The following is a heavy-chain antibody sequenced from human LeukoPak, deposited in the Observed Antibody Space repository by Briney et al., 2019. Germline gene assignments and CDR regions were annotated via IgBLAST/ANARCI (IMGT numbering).Heavy chain of an antibody. CDR3: ARMDCSGGSCYSDTLNYYYYGMDV. CDR1: GYSFTSYW. CDR2: IYPGDSDT. Sequence: GESLKISCKGSGYSFTSYWIGWVRQMPGKGLEWMGIIYPGDSDTRYSPSIQGQVTISADKSISTAYLQWSSLKASDTAMYYCARMDCSGGSCYSDTLNYYYYGMDVWGQGTTVTVSS. D-gene: IGHD2-15*01. J-gene: IGHJ6*02. V-gene: IGHV5-51*01.